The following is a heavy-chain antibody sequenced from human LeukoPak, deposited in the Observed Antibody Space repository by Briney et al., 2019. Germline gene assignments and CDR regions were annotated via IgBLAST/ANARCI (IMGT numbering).Heavy chain of an antibody. V-gene: IGHV1-8*01. CDR3: ARASPGEYYYYGMDV. J-gene: IGHJ6*02. CDR1: GYTFINYD. Sequence: ASVKVSCKTSGYTFINYDIAWVRQASGQGLEWMGWMNPNSGNRGSAQKFQGRVTMTMNTSMRTASMELSSLTSDDSAVYYCARASPGEYYYYGMDVWGQGTSVTVSS. CDR2: MNPNSGNR.